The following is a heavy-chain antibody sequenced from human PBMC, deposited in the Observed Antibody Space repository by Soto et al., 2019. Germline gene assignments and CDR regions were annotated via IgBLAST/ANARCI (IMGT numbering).Heavy chain of an antibody. CDR1: GGSVSSSSYY. D-gene: IGHD6-19*01. CDR2: IYYSGST. Sequence: SETLSLTCTVSGGSVSSSSYYWGWIRQPPGKGLEWIGSIYYSGSTYHNPSLKSRVTISVDTSKNQFSLKLSSVTAADTAVYYCARGEFEVIAVAGPQLPLGFDPWGQGTLVTVSS. J-gene: IGHJ5*02. CDR3: ARGEFEVIAVAGPQLPLGFDP. V-gene: IGHV4-39*01.